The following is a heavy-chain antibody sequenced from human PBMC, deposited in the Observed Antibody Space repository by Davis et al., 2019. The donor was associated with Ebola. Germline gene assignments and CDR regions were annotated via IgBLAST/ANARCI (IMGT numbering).Heavy chain of an antibody. Sequence: PGGSLRLSCAASGFPFSDFYMNWIRQTPGRGLEWVSSISTTSNNIFYADSVKGRFTISRDNAKNSLYLQMNSLRVEDTAVYYCAREGRDWGQGTLVTVSS. CDR1: GFPFSDFY. V-gene: IGHV3-11*01. J-gene: IGHJ4*02. CDR3: AREGRD. CDR2: ISTTSNNI.